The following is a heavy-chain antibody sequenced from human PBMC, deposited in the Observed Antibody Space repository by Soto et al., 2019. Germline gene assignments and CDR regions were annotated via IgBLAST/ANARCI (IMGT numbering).Heavy chain of an antibody. CDR1: GFTFSSHW. D-gene: IGHD2-2*01. CDR3: AKRYCTSTTCLSLAFYYYIDV. CDR2: ISPDGGGM. V-gene: IGHV3-7*03. J-gene: IGHJ6*03. Sequence: GGSLRLSCAGSGFTFSSHWMSWVRQAPGKGLEWVANISPDGGGMSYVDSVQDRFTITRDNSKNSLYLQMNSLRADDSAVYYCAKRYCTSTTCLSLAFYYYIDVWGKGTTVTVS.